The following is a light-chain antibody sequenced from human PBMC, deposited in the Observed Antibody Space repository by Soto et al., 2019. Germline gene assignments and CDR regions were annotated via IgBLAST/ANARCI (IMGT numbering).Light chain of an antibody. Sequence: DIQITQSPSTLSGSVGDRVTITFRASQTISSWLAWYQQKPGKAPKLLIYKASTLKSGVPSRFSGSGSGTEFTLTISSLQFEDFGVYYCQQYNKWPRTFGQGTKVDIK. J-gene: IGKJ1*01. CDR1: QTISSW. CDR3: QQYNKWPRT. V-gene: IGKV1-5*03. CDR2: KAS.